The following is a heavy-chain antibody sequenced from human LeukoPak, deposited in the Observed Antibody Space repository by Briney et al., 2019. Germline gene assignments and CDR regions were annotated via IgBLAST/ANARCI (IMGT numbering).Heavy chain of an antibody. D-gene: IGHD3-10*01. J-gene: IGHJ5*02. CDR2: IIPIFGTA. V-gene: IGHV1-69*13. CDR3: ATLTYGSGSYYNTNWFDP. CDR1: GGTFSSYA. Sequence: SVKVSCKASGGTFSSYAISWVRQAPGQGLEWMGGIIPIFGTANYAQKFQGRVTITADESTSTAYMELSSLRSEDTAVYYCATLTYGSGSYYNTNWFDPWGQGTLVTVSS.